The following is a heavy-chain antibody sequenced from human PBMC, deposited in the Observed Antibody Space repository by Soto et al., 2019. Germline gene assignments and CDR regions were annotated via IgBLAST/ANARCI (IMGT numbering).Heavy chain of an antibody. Sequence: QITLKESGPTLVTPTQTLTLTCTFSGFSLSSRGVGVGWIRQPPGKALEWLALIYWDDDKWYSPSLKSRLTIXKXNSKNQVVLIMTNMDPVDTATYSCAHFPGYTYVFVYWGQGTLVTVSS. CDR2: IYWDDDK. D-gene: IGHD5-18*01. J-gene: IGHJ4*02. CDR3: AHFPGYTYVFVY. V-gene: IGHV2-5*02. CDR1: GFSLSSRGVG.